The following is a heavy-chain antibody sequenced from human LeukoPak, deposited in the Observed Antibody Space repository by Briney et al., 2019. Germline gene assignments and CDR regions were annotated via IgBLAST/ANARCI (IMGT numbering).Heavy chain of an antibody. CDR1: GYSISSGYY. J-gene: IGHJ4*02. CDR2: IYHSGST. CDR3: TRPYYYDSSGSPDY. Sequence: PSETLSLTCTVSGYSISSGYYWGWIRQPPGKGLEWIGNIYHSGSTYYNPSLKSRVTISVDTSKNQFSLKLSSVTAADMAVYYCTRPYYYDSSGSPDYWGQGTLVTVSS. D-gene: IGHD3-22*01. V-gene: IGHV4-38-2*02.